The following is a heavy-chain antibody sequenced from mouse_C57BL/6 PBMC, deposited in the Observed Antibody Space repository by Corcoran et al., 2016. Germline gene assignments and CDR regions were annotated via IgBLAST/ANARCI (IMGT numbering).Heavy chain of an antibody. D-gene: IGHD2-4*01. CDR2: IYPGDGDT. CDR3: AIYYDYDGGFAY. CDR1: GYAFSSYW. J-gene: IGHJ3*01. V-gene: IGHV1-80*01. Sequence: QVQLQQSGAELVKPGASVKISCKASGYAFSSYWMNWVKQGPGKGLEWIGQIYPGDGDTNYNGKFKGKATLTADKSSSTTYMQLSSLTSEDSAVYFCAIYYDYDGGFAYWGQGTLVTVSA.